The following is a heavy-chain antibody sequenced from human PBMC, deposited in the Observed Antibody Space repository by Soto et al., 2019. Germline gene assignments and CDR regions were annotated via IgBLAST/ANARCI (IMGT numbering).Heavy chain of an antibody. V-gene: IGHV3-15*01. J-gene: IGHJ6*04. CDR3: NTCSRGNCYGPVDA. CDR1: GFTFANAW. Sequence: EVQLVESGGGLVKPGGSLRLSCAASGFTFANAWMSWVRQAPGKGLEWVGRVKSNCDGGTTDYAARVKGRFTISRDDSKTTLYLQMNSLEIEDTAIYYCNTCSRGNCYGPVDAWGKGAAVTVSS. CDR2: VKSNCDGGTT. D-gene: IGHD2-15*01.